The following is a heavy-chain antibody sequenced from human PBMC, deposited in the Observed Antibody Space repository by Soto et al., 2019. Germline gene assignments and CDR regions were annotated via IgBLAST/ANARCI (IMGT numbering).Heavy chain of an antibody. J-gene: IGHJ6*02. CDR3: ARGNHYYHNGMDV. D-gene: IGHD3-22*01. CDR2: IYYSGST. Sequence: LSLTCTVSGGSISSGDYYWSWIRQPPGKGLEWIGYIYYSGSTYYNPSLKSRVTISVDTSKNQFSLKLSSVTAADTAVYYCARGNHYYHNGMDVWGQGTTVTVSS. CDR1: GGSISSGDYY. V-gene: IGHV4-30-4*01.